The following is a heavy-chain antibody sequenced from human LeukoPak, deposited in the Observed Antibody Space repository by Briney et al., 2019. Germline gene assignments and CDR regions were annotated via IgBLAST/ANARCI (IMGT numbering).Heavy chain of an antibody. D-gene: IGHD2-21*02. CDR3: ARRAVGDDYFDY. J-gene: IGHJ4*02. Sequence: ASVKVSCKASGYTFTSYGISWVRQAPGQGLEWMGWISAYNGNTNYAQKLQGRVTMTTDTSTSTAYMELRSLRSEDTAVYYCARRAVGDDYFDYWGQGTLVTVSS. CDR2: ISAYNGNT. V-gene: IGHV1-18*01. CDR1: GYTFTSYG.